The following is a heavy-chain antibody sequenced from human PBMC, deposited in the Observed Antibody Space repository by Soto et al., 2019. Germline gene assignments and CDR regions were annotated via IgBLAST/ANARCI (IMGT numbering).Heavy chain of an antibody. V-gene: IGHV1-69*13. J-gene: IGHJ4*02. Sequence: VNRYRKSSGEGLSVDASGRRRQAPGQGLEWMGGIIPIFGTANYAQKFQGRVTITADESTSTAYMELSSLRSEDTAVYYCARDGDGYNLYYWGQGTLVTVSS. CDR3: ARDGDGYNLYY. CDR2: IIPIFGTA. CDR1: GEGLSVDA. D-gene: IGHD5-12*01.